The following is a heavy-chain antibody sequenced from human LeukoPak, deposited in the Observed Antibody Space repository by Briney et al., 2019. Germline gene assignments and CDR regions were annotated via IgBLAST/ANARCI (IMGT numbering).Heavy chain of an antibody. CDR2: IYHSGST. D-gene: IGHD3-9*01. Sequence: SETLSLTCTVSGYSISSGYYWGWIRPPPGKGLEWIGSIYHSGSTYYNPSLKSRVTISVDTSKNQFSLKLSSVTAADTAVYYFARNYYDILTGYYSTIYYFDYWGQGTLVTVSS. CDR1: GYSISSGYY. J-gene: IGHJ4*02. V-gene: IGHV4-38-2*02. CDR3: ARNYYDILTGYYSTIYYFDY.